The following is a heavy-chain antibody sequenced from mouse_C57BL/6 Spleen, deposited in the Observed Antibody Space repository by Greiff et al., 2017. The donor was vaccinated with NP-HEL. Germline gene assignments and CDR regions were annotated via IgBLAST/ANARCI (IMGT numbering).Heavy chain of an antibody. V-gene: IGHV5-9*01. CDR1: GFTFSSYT. CDR3: ARQGSYYGSSYGYFDV. J-gene: IGHJ1*03. CDR2: ISGGGGNT. Sequence: DVHLVESGGGLVKPGGSLKLSCAASGFTFSSYTMSWVRQTPGKRLEWVATISGGGGNTYYPDSVKGRFTISRDNAKNTLYLQMSSLRSEDTALYYCARQGSYYGSSYGYFDVWGTGTTVTVSS. D-gene: IGHD1-1*01.